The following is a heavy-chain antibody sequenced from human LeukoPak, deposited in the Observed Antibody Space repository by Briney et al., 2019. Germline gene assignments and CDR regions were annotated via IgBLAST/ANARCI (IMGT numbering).Heavy chain of an antibody. Sequence: SGTLSLTCAVSGGSITIDNWWSWVRQPPGKGLEWIGEIYHSGSTNYNPSLKSRVTISVDKSKNQFSLKLSSVTAADTAVYYCASVGSGSYCTPHYYFAMDVWGKGTTVTVSS. D-gene: IGHD3-10*01. CDR2: IYHSGST. CDR1: GGSITIDNW. V-gene: IGHV4-4*02. CDR3: ASVGSGSYCTPHYYFAMDV. J-gene: IGHJ6*04.